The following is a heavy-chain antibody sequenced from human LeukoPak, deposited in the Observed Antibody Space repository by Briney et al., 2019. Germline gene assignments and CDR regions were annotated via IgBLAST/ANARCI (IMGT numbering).Heavy chain of an antibody. D-gene: IGHD3-22*01. CDR2: ISSSSSYI. V-gene: IGHV3-21*01. CDR3: ARVQSYYDSSGYLTDY. CDR1: GFTFSSYS. Sequence: PGGSLRLSCAASGFTFSSYSMNWVRQAPGKGLEWVSSISSSSSYIYYADSVKGRFTISRDNAKNSLYLQMNSLRAEDTAVYYCARVQSYYDSSGYLTDYWGQGTLVTVSS. J-gene: IGHJ4*02.